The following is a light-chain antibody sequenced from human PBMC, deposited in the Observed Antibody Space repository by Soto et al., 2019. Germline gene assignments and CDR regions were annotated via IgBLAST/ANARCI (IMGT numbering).Light chain of an antibody. J-gene: IGLJ1*01. CDR2: END. CDR1: SSTTGNNY. CDR3: ATWDSSLSTGV. V-gene: IGLV1-51*02. Sequence: QSVLTQPPSVSAAPGQKVTISCSGSSSTTGNNYVSWYQQLPGTAPKLLIYENDKRPSGIPDRFSGSKSGTSATLDITGLQTGDEADDYCATWDSSLSTGVFGTGTQVTVL.